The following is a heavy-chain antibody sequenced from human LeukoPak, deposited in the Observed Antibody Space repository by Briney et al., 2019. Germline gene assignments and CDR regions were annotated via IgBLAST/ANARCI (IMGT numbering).Heavy chain of an antibody. J-gene: IGHJ4*02. CDR1: GFIFNNYV. CDR3: AKDRLLDY. D-gene: IGHD5-12*01. CDR2: SGGGGGRT. V-gene: IGHV3-23*01. Sequence: GGSLRLSCAASGFIFNNYVVSWVRQGPGKGLEWVSASGGGGGRTYYADSVKGRFTISRDNSKNTLYLQMNSLRAEDTAVYYCAKDRLLDYWGQGTLVTVSS.